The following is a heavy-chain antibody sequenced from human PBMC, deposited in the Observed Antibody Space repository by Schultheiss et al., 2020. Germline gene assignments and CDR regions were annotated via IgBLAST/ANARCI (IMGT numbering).Heavy chain of an antibody. CDR1: GFTFSSYG. CDR2: IWYDGSNK. D-gene: IGHD5-12*01. CDR3: ARDHRKRGIVATIRGYYYYGMDV. J-gene: IGHJ6*02. V-gene: IGHV3-30*19. Sequence: GGSLRLSCAASGFTFSSYGMHWVRQAPGKGLEWVAVIWYDGSNKYYADSVKGRFTISRDNSKNTLYLQMNSLRAEDTAVYYCARDHRKRGIVATIRGYYYYGMDVWGQGTTVTVSS.